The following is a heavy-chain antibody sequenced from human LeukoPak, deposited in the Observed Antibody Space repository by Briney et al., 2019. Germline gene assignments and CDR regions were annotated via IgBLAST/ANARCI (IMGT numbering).Heavy chain of an antibody. CDR1: GFTFSSYS. CDR2: IKQDGSEK. CDR3: ARDKGTTPYYYYGMDV. J-gene: IGHJ6*02. D-gene: IGHD1-14*01. V-gene: IGHV3-7*01. Sequence: GGSLRLSCAASGFTFSSYSMNWVRQAPGKGLEWVANIKQDGSEKYYVDSVKGRFTISRDNAKNSLYLQMNSLRAEDTAVYYCARDKGTTPYYYYGMDVWGQGTTVTVSS.